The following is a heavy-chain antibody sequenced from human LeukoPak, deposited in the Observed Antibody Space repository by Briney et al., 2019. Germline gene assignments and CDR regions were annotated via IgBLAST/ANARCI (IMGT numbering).Heavy chain of an antibody. CDR3: AKVVAGTTSV. CDR1: GFTFRSYA. D-gene: IGHD1-1*01. V-gene: IGHV3-21*04. CDR2: ISSDSRYI. J-gene: IGHJ4*02. Sequence: PGGSLRLFCAASGFTFRSYAMNWVRQAPGKGLEWVSSISSDSRYIFYAEPVKGRFTISRDNAENSLYLQMNSLRAEDTAVYYCAKVVAGTTSVWGQGTLVTVSS.